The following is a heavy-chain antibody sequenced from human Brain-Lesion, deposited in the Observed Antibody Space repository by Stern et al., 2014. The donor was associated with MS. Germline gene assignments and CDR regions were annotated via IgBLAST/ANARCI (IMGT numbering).Heavy chain of an antibody. V-gene: IGHV1-24*01. Sequence: QVQLGQSGAEVKKPGASVKVSCKVSGYTLTDLSMHWVRQAPGKGLEWMGGFDPEDGETIYAQKFQGRVTMTEDTSTDTAYMELSSLRSEDTAVYYCATDRDDFRRGYSAPSKGYGLDVWGQGATVTVTS. J-gene: IGHJ6*02. D-gene: IGHD3-3*01. CDR3: ATDRDDFRRGYSAPSKGYGLDV. CDR2: FDPEDGET. CDR1: GYTLTDLS.